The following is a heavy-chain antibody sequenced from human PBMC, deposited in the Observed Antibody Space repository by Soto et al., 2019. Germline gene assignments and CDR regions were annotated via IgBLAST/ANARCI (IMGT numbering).Heavy chain of an antibody. CDR3: ARGDFGLDY. J-gene: IGHJ4*02. CDR1: GGSVSSGSYY. D-gene: IGHD3-3*01. CDR2: IYYSGST. V-gene: IGHV4-61*01. Sequence: QVQLQESGPGLVKPSETLSLTCTVSGGSVSSGSYYWSWIRQPPGKGLEWIGYIYYSGSTNYNPPLKRRGTISVDTSKNQFSLKLSSVTAADTAVYYCARGDFGLDYWGQGTLVTVSS.